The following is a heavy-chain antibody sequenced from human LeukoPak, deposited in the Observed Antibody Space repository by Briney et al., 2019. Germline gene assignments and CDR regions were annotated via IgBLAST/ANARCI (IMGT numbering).Heavy chain of an antibody. J-gene: IGHJ3*02. D-gene: IGHD3-16*01. CDR2: IYYSGNT. CDR3: ARVWSSRKAFDI. V-gene: IGHV4-39*01. Sequence: SETLSLTCSVSGGSISSSSYYWGWIRQPPGKGLEWIGSIYYSGNTYYNPSLKGRVTISEDTSKNQFSLKLSSVTAADTAVYYCARVWSSRKAFDIWGQGTMVTVSS. CDR1: GGSISSSSYY.